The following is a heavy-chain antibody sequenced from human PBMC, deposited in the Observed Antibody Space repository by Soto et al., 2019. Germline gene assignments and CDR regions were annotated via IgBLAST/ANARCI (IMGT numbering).Heavy chain of an antibody. CDR3: RGTLENYFDY. CDR1: GGSISSSSYY. V-gene: IGHV4-39*01. J-gene: IGHJ4*02. CDR2: IYYSGST. Sequence: SETLSLTCTVSGGSISSSSYYWGWIRQPPGKGLEWGGSIYYSGSTYYNPSLKSRVTISVDASKNQFSLKLSSVTAADTAVYYCRGTLENYFDYWGKGTLVTVSS.